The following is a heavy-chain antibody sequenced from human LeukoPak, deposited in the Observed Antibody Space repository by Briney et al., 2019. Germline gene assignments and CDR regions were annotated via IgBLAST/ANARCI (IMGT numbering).Heavy chain of an antibody. J-gene: IGHJ3*02. V-gene: IGHV1-24*01. Sequence: ASVKVSCKVSGYTLTELSRHWVRQAPGKGLEWMGGFDPEDGETIYAQKFQGRVTMTEDTSTDTAYMELSSLRSEDTAVYYCASKKMVRGVIITGAFDIWGQGTMVTVSS. CDR2: FDPEDGET. D-gene: IGHD3-10*01. CDR1: GYTLTELS. CDR3: ASKKMVRGVIITGAFDI.